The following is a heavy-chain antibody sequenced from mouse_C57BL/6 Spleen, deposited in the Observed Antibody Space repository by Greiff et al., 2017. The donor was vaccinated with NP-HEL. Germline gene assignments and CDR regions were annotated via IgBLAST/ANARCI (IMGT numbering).Heavy chain of an antibody. CDR1: GYTFTSYW. J-gene: IGHJ4*01. CDR2: IYPGSGST. V-gene: IGHV1-55*01. D-gene: IGHD1-1*01. Sequence: QVQLQQPGAELVKPGASVKMSCKASGYTFTSYWITWVKQRPGQGLEWIGDIYPGSGSTNYNEKFKSKATLTVDTSSSTAYMQLSSLTSEDSAVYYCARPITTVVAPYAMDYWGQGTSVTVSS. CDR3: ARPITTVVAPYAMDY.